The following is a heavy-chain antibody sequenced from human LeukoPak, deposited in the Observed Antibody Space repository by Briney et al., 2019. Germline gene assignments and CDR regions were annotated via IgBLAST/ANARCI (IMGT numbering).Heavy chain of an antibody. J-gene: IGHJ6*03. D-gene: IGHD3-3*01. V-gene: IGHV4-61*02. CDR3: ARVSKMGDFWRAGVYYMDV. Sequence: SETLSLTCTVSGGSISSGSYYWSWIRQPAGKGLEWIGRIYTSGSTNYNPSLKSRVTISVGTSKNQFSLKLSSVAAADTAVYYCARVSKMGDFWRAGVYYMDVWGKGTTVTVSS. CDR1: GGSISSGSYY. CDR2: IYTSGST.